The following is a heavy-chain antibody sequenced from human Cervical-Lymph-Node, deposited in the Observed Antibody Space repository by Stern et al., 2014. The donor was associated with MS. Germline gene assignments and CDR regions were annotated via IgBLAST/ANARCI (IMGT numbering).Heavy chain of an antibody. D-gene: IGHD2/OR15-2a*01. J-gene: IGHJ4*02. Sequence: VQLVESGGGLVQPGGSLGISCVASGFSFGTSWMSGVRQPPGRGLEWVANIRQDGYDKFYVDSVKGRFTISRDNARNSLYLQMNSLTVADTAVYYCARDRRAFLDYWGQGTHVAVSS. CDR2: IRQDGYDK. CDR1: GFSFGTSW. V-gene: IGHV3-7*01. CDR3: ARDRRAFLDY.